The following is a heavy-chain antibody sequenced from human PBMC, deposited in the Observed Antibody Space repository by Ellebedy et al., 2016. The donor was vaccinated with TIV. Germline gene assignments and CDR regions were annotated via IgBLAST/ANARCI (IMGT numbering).Heavy chain of an antibody. CDR2: IRSSTNSI. D-gene: IGHD1-26*01. J-gene: IGHJ4*02. CDR3: ARARGRGSGDDY. CDR1: GFTFSTYS. Sequence: GESLKISXAASGFTFSTYSMNWVRQAPGKGLEWVAFIRSSTNSISYADSVRGRFTISRDNAKNSLFLQMNSLRDEDTAVYYCARARGRGSGDDYWGQGTLVTVSS. V-gene: IGHV3-48*02.